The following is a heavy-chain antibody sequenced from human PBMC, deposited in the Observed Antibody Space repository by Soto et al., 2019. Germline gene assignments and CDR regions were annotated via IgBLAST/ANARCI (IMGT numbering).Heavy chain of an antibody. CDR3: ARMATSGTLNWFDP. CDR1: GYTFTNND. V-gene: IGHV1-8*01. CDR2: MNPNRANT. J-gene: IGHJ5*02. Sequence: QVQLVQSGAQVKKPGASVKVSCKASGYTFTNNDISWVRQATGQGLEWMGWMNPNRANTGYAQKLQGRASMTRNTSISTAYMELSSLRSDDTAIYYCARMATSGTLNWFDPWGQGTLVIVSS.